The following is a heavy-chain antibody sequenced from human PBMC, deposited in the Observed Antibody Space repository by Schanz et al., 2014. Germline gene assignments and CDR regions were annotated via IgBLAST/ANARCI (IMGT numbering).Heavy chain of an antibody. V-gene: IGHV3-11*06. Sequence: VQLVESGGGMVQPGGSLRLSCAASGFTFSDYYMAWIRQAPGKGLEWVSHISGSSIHKNYADSVKGRFTISRDNANNSLFLRMNSLRAEDTAVYYCASDYNYFETEAPWGQGTLXTVPS. CDR3: ASDYNYFETEAP. CDR1: GFTFSDYY. D-gene: IGHD3-16*01. J-gene: IGHJ5*02. CDR2: ISGSSIHK.